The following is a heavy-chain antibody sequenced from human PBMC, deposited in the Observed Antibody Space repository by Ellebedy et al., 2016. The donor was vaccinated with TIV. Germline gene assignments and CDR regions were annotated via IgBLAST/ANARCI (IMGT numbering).Heavy chain of an antibody. CDR2: MNPQSGKT. J-gene: IGHJ4*02. D-gene: IGHD5-18*01. CDR1: GYNFTTYD. V-gene: IGHV1-8*01. CDR3: VRWAQFPKSYGDY. Sequence: ASVKVSXKASGYNFTTYDINWVRQAAGQGLEWMGWMNPQSGKTGFPQRFQGRVAMTRDTSISTNYMELSRLTSEDTAVYYCVRWAQFPKSYGDYWGQGTLVTVSS.